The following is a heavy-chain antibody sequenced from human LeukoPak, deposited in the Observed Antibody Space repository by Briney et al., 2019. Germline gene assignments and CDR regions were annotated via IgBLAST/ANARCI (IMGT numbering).Heavy chain of an antibody. V-gene: IGHV3-74*01. CDR2: INSDGSST. J-gene: IGHJ4*02. Sequence: GGSLRLSCAASGFTFSSYWMHWVRQAPGKGLVWVSRINSDGSSTSYADSVKGRFTISRDNAKNTLYLQMNGLRAEDTAVYYCAREYSSSWGRYYFDYWGQGTLVTVSS. CDR1: GFTFSSYW. D-gene: IGHD6-13*01. CDR3: AREYSSSWGRYYFDY.